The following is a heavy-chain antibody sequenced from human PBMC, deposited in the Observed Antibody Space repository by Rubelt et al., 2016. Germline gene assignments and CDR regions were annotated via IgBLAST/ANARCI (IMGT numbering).Heavy chain of an antibody. V-gene: IGHV4-39*01. J-gene: IGHJ5*02. Sequence: QPQLQESGPGLVKPSETLSLTCPVSCGSISSSRYYWGCIRQPPGQGLEWLGSIYYSGCTYSNPSPKSRGTISLDTSKNQVSLKLRSVTAADTAVYYCARNVRLRGVIFNWFDPWGQGTLVTVSS. CDR2: IYYSGCT. CDR1: CGSISSSRYY. CDR3: ARNVRLRGVIFNWFDP. D-gene: IGHD3-10*01.